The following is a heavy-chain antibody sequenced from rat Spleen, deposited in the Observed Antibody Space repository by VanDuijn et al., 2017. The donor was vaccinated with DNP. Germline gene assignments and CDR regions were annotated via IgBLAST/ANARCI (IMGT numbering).Heavy chain of an antibody. CDR3: ATDFERGY. CDR1: GFTFSDYN. CDR2: ISYDGSST. J-gene: IGHJ2*01. Sequence: EVQLVESGGGLVQPGRSLKLSCAASGFTFSDYNMAWVRQAPKKGLEWVATISYDGSSTYYRDSVKGRFTISRDNAKSTLYLQMDSLRSEDTATYYCATDFERGYWGQGDMVTVSS. D-gene: IGHD1-11*01. V-gene: IGHV5S10*01.